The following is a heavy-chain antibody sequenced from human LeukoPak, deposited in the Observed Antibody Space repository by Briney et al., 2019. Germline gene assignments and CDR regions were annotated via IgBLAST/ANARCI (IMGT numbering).Heavy chain of an antibody. D-gene: IGHD1/OR15-1a*01. V-gene: IGHV3-9*01. CDR1: GFTFDDYA. CDR2: ISWNSGSI. CDR3: ARVLGWEQLDFDY. J-gene: IGHJ4*02. Sequence: GGSLRLSCAASGFTFDDYAMHWARQAPGKGLEWVSGISWNSGSIGYADSVKGRFTISRDNAKNSLYLQMNSLRVEDTAVYYCARVLGWEQLDFDYWGQGALVSVSS.